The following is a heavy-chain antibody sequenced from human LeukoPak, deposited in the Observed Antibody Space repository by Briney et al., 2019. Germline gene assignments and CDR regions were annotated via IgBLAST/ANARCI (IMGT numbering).Heavy chain of an antibody. D-gene: IGHD2-21*01. CDR2: ISAYNGNT. J-gene: IGHJ4*02. CDR3: ARDLPRRTYCGGDCYGY. Sequence: ASVKVSCKASGYTLTGYYMQWVRQAPGQGLEWMGWISAYNGNTNYAQKLQGRVTMTTDTSTSTAYMELRSLRSDDTAVYYCARDLPRRTYCGGDCYGYWGQGTLVTVSS. CDR1: GYTLTGYY. V-gene: IGHV1-18*04.